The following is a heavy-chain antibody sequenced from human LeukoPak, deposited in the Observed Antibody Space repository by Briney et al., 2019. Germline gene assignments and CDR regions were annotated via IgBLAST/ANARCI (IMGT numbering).Heavy chain of an antibody. CDR3: AEDDRGPVDY. J-gene: IGHJ4*02. CDR1: GFTSSSYG. CDR2: IRYDGSNK. Sequence: GGSLRLSCAASGFTSSSYGMHWVRQAPGKGLEWVAFIRYDGSNKYYADSVKGRSTISRDNSKNTLYLQMNSLRAEDTAVYYCAEDDRGPVDYWGQGTLVTVSS. V-gene: IGHV3-30*02. D-gene: IGHD1-14*01.